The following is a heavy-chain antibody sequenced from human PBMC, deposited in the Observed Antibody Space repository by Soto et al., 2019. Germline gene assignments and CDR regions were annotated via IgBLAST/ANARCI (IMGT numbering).Heavy chain of an antibody. CDR3: ARPPEPIVPAGLFDY. CDR2: FVPIFGTP. D-gene: IGHD2-2*01. J-gene: IGHJ4*02. Sequence: QVQLVQSGAEVKEPGSSVKVSCKSSGPTFISYAISWVRQAPGQGLEWMGGFVPIFGTPNYAQKFQGRITITADESTSTGYMELSSLTVEDTAVFYCARPPEPIVPAGLFDYWGQGTLVIVSS. CDR1: GPTFISYA. V-gene: IGHV1-69*12.